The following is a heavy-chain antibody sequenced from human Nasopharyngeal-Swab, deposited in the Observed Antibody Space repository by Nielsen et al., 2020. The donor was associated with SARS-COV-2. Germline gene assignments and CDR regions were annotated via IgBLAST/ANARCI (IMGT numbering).Heavy chain of an antibody. CDR3: ARARRRILTIFGVVAAFDI. D-gene: IGHD3-3*01. CDR1: GLTVSSTY. V-gene: IGHV3-53*01. CDR2: TEIGGTT. Sequence: GESLKISCAVSGLTVSSTYMSWVRQAPGKGLEWVSVTEIGGTTHYADSVKGRFSISRDSSTNTLYLQMNNVRAEDTAVYYCARARRRILTIFGVVAAFDIWGQGTMVTVSS. J-gene: IGHJ3*02.